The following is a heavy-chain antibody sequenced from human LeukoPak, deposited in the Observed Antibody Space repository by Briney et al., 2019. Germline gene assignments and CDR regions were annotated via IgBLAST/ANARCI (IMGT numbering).Heavy chain of an antibody. CDR3: ARSYSGSYYLDY. CDR1: GYTFTGYY. D-gene: IGHD1-26*01. J-gene: IGHJ4*02. Sequence: ASVKVSCKASGYTFTGYYIHWVRQAPGQGLEWMGIINPSGGSTSYAQKFQGRVTMTRDMSTSTVYMELSSLRSEDTAVYYCARSYSGSYYLDYWGQGTLVTVSS. CDR2: INPSGGST. V-gene: IGHV1-46*01.